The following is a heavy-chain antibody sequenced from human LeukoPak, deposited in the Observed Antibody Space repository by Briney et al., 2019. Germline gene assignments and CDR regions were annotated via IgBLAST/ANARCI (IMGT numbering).Heavy chain of an antibody. V-gene: IGHV3-33*01. D-gene: IGHD5-18*01. CDR1: GFTFSSYG. CDR2: IWYDGGNK. CDR3: ARVRGYSYGYYDR. Sequence: SGGSLRLSCAASGFTFSSYGMHWVRQAPGKGLEWVAVIWYDGGNKYYADSGKGRFTISRDNSKNTLYLQMNSLRAEDTAVYYCARVRGYSYGYYDRWGQGTLVTVSS. J-gene: IGHJ4*02.